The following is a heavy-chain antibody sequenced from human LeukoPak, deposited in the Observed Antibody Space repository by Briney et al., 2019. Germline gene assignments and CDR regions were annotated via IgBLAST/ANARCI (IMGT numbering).Heavy chain of an antibody. V-gene: IGHV1-2*02. CDR1: GYTFTGYY. CDR2: INPNSGGT. J-gene: IGHJ4*02. D-gene: IGHD6-25*01. CDR3: ARDLDSSGTDY. Sequence: ASVKVSCKASGYTFTGYYMHWVRQAPGQVLEWMGWINPNSGGTNYAQKFQGRVTMTRDTSISTAYMELSRLRFDDTAVYYCARDLDSSGTDYWGQGTLVTVSS.